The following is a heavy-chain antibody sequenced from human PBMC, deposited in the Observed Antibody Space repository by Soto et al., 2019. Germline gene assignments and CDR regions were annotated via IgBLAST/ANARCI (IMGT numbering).Heavy chain of an antibody. CDR2: VSTFNGNA. CDR3: ARLTGYSSGWYAT. J-gene: IGHJ5*02. V-gene: IGHV1-18*01. CDR1: GYTFSNYG. Sequence: QVQLVQSGPEVKKPGASVKVSCKTSGYTFSNYGIAWVRQAPGQGLECMGWVSTFNGNAHYAQSLQDRVTMTTDASTNTVYLELTSLRSDDTGVYYCARLTGYSSGWYATWGQVTLVTVSS. D-gene: IGHD6-19*01.